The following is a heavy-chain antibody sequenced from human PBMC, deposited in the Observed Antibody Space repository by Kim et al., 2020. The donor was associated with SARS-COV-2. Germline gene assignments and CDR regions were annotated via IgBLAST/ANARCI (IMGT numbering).Heavy chain of an antibody. D-gene: IGHD3-3*01. CDR3: ARQAAPKRGGNYDFWSRDYYYYGMDV. Sequence: GGSLRLSCAASGFTVSSNYMSWVRQAPGKGLEWVSVIYSGGSTYYADSVKGRFTISRDNSKNTLYLQMNSLRAEDTAVYYCARQAAPKRGGNYDFWSRDYYYYGMDVWGQGTTVTFSS. J-gene: IGHJ6*02. CDR1: GFTVSSNY. CDR2: IYSGGST. V-gene: IGHV3-53*01.